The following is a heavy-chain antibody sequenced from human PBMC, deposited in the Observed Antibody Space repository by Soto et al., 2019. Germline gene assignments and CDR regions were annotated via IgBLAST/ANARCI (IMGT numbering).Heavy chain of an antibody. CDR2: IYYSGST. D-gene: IGHD5-12*01. J-gene: IGHJ3*02. V-gene: IGHV4-39*01. CDR3: ATPNSGYVDI. CDR1: GGSISSSSYY. Sequence: SETLSLTCTVSGGSISSSSYYWGWIRQPPGKGLEWIGSIYYSGSTYYNPSVKSRVTISIATSKHQFSLKRSCVTAADTAVYYCATPNSGYVDIWGQGTMVTVSS.